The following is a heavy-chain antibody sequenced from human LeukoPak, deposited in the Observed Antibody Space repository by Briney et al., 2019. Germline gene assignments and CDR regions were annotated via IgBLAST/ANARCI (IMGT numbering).Heavy chain of an antibody. J-gene: IGHJ4*02. CDR1: GFTFSNYD. V-gene: IGHV3-13*01. D-gene: IGHD3-16*02. CDR3: AKGTAQRVIRDYFDY. Sequence: GGSLRLSCAAAGFTFSNYDMHWVRQPSGRGLEWVSAIDAAGDTNYPDSVKGRIAISRENAKNSLYLQMNSLRVGDTAVYYCAKGTAQRVIRDYFDYWGQGTLVTVSS. CDR2: IDAAGDT.